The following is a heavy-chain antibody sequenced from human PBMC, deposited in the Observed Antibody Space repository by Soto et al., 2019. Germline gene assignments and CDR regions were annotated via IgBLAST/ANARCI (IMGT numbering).Heavy chain of an antibody. J-gene: IGHJ5*02. V-gene: IGHV3-11*01. CDR2: ISSSGSTI. CDR1: VFTFSDYY. D-gene: IGHD3-3*01. Sequence: GGSLRLSCAASVFTFSDYYMSWIRQAPGKGLEWVSYISSSGSTIYYADSVKGRFTISRDNAKNSLYLQMNSLRAEDTAVYYCARDARSVRHYDFSPFDPWGQGTLVTVSS. CDR3: ARDARSVRHYDFSPFDP.